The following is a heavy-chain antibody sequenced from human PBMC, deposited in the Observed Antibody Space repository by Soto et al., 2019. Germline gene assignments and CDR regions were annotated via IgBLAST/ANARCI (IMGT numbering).Heavy chain of an antibody. D-gene: IGHD2-2*01. J-gene: IGHJ6*03. CDR2: MNPNSGNT. CDR3: ARGGIVVVPAAKLGYYYYYMDV. Sequence: ASVKVSCKASGYTFTSYDINWVRRATGQGLEWMGWMNPNSGNTGYAQKFQGRVTMTRNTSISTAYMELSSLRSEDTAVYYCARGGIVVVPAAKLGYYYYYMDVWGKGTTVTVSS. CDR1: GYTFTSYD. V-gene: IGHV1-8*01.